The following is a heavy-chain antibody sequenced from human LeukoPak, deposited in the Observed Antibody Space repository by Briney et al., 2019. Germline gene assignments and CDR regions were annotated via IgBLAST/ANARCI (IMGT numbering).Heavy chain of an antibody. D-gene: IGHD1-1*01. J-gene: IGHJ4*02. V-gene: IGHV3-11*06. CDR3: ARGGTGAFDY. CDR2: ISSTSAYT. Sequence: GESLRLSCAASGFPFTSGFTFSDYYMSWIRQAPGKGLEWVSYISSTSAYTSYADSVKGRFTISRDNANNSLFLQMNGLRAEDTAIYYCARGGTGAFDYWGQRTLVTVSS. CDR1: GFPFTSGFTFSDYY.